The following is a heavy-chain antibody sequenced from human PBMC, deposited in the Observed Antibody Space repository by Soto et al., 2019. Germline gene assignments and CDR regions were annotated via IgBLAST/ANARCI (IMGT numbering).Heavy chain of an antibody. CDR3: VRVERGTAKTVVDAFDI. D-gene: IGHD2-21*02. CDR2: MSHSGGT. Sequence: QVQLQQWGAGLLKPSETLSLTCAVYGGFVTSGSYYWSWIRQPPGKGLEWIGEMSHSGGTPFNPSLKSRVTISVDTSKNQFTLKMSSVTAADTALYYCVRVERGTAKTVVDAFDIWGPGTMVTVSS. CDR1: GGFVTSGSYY. V-gene: IGHV4-34*01. J-gene: IGHJ3*02.